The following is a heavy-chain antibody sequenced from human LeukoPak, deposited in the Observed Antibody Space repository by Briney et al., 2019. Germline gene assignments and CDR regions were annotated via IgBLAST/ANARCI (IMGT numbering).Heavy chain of an antibody. Sequence: GGSLRLSCAASGFTFSSYAMNWVRQAPGKGLEWVSGISGSGGSTYYADSVKGRFTISRDNSKNTLYLQMNSLRAEDTAVYYCAKTPYDSSGITYAFDIWGQGTMVTVSS. V-gene: IGHV3-23*01. CDR1: GFTFSSYA. CDR2: ISGSGGST. D-gene: IGHD3-22*01. CDR3: AKTPYDSSGITYAFDI. J-gene: IGHJ3*02.